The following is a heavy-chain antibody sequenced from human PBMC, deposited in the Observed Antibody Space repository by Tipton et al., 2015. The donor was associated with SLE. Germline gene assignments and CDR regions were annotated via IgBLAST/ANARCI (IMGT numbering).Heavy chain of an antibody. V-gene: IGHV4-34*01. Sequence: TLSLTCTVSGGSISSYYWSWIRQPPGKGLEWIGEINRSGSTNYNPSLKSRVTISVDTSKNQFSLKLSPVTAADTAVYYCVRVTMVQGVTPDYWGQGTLVTVSS. CDR1: GGSISSYY. CDR3: VRVTMVQGVTPDY. J-gene: IGHJ4*02. D-gene: IGHD3-10*01. CDR2: INRSGST.